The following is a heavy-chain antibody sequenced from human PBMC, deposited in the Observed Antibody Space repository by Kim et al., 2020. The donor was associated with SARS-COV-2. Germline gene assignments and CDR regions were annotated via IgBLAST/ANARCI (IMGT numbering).Heavy chain of an antibody. D-gene: IGHD3-3*01. J-gene: IGHJ4*02. Sequence: ASVKVSCKASGYIFTSYPISWVRQAPGQGLEWMGWISAYNGNTNYAQSLQGRVTMTTDTSTSTAYMDLRSLRSDDTAVYYCARGPTILGVATTLDYWGQGTPVTISS. CDR2: ISAYNGNT. CDR1: GYIFTSYP. V-gene: IGHV1-18*04. CDR3: ARGPTILGVATTLDY.